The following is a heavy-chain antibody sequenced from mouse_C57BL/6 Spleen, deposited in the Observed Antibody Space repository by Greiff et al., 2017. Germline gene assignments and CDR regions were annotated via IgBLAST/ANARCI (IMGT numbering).Heavy chain of an antibody. CDR3: TTGGYGRAWFAY. CDR2: IDPENGDT. Sequence: EVQVVESGAELVRPGASVKLSCTASGFNIKDDYMHWVKQRPEQGLEWIGWIDPENGDTEYASKFQGKATITADTSSNTAYLQLSSLTSEDTAVYYCTTGGYGRAWFAYWGQGTLVTVSA. V-gene: IGHV14-4*01. CDR1: GFNIKDDY. J-gene: IGHJ3*01. D-gene: IGHD2-2*01.